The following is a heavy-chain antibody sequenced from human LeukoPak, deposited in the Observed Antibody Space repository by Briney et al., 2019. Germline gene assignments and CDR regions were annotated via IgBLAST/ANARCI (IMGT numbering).Heavy chain of an antibody. CDR1: GGSFSGYY. J-gene: IGHJ6*02. CDR2: INHSGST. Sequence: ASETLSLTCAVHGGSFSGYYWSWIRQPPPKGLAWIGEINHSGSTNYNPSLKSRVTISVDTSKNQFSLKLSSVTAADTAVYYCARGIVGATVLYYYYYGMDVWGQGTTVTVSS. D-gene: IGHD1-26*01. CDR3: ARGIVGATVLYYYYYGMDV. V-gene: IGHV4-34*01.